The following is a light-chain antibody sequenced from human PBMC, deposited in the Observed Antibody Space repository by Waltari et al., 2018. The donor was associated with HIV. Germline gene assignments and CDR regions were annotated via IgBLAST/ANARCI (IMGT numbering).Light chain of an antibody. J-gene: IGKJ2*01. CDR2: WAS. CDR3: QQYYSHPRT. Sequence: MGLTQSPDSLTVSLGERATINCKASQSILFSTTNSNYLAWYQQKPGHPPKLLISWASGRRSGVPDRFSGAGSGTDFTLTITSLQAEDVAVYYCQQYYSHPRTFGQGTKLEI. CDR1: QSILFSTTNSNY. V-gene: IGKV4-1*01.